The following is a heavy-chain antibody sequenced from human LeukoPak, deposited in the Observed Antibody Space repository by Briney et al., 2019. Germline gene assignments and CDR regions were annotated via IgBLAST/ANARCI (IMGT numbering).Heavy chain of an antibody. CDR1: GFTFSSSD. Sequence: GGSLRLSCAASGFTFSSSDMHWVRQAPGKGLEWVAVISYDATNKYYADSVKGRFTLSRDNSKNTLYLQTNTLRDEDTAVYYCARGHYYGMDVWGQGTTVTVSS. J-gene: IGHJ6*02. CDR3: ARGHYYGMDV. CDR2: ISYDATNK. V-gene: IGHV3-30*03.